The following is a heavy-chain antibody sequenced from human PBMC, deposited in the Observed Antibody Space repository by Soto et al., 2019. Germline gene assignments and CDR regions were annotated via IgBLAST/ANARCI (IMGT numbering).Heavy chain of an antibody. CDR3: ARVHYYGSAYFDY. V-gene: IGHV4-31*03. J-gene: IGHJ4*02. CDR2: IYYSGST. Sequence: QVQLQESGPGLVKPSQTLSLTCTVSGGSISSGGYYWCWIRQHPGKGLEWIGYIYYSGSTYYNPSLKRRVTISVDTSKNQFSLKLSSVTAADTAVCYCARVHYYGSAYFDYWGQGTLVTVSS. CDR1: GGSISSGGYY. D-gene: IGHD3-10*01.